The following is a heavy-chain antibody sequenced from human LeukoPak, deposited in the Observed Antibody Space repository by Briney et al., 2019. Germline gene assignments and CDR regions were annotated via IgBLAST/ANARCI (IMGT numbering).Heavy chain of an antibody. CDR2: IYYSGST. V-gene: IGHV4-59*12. Sequence: SETLSLTCTVSGGSISSYYWSWIRQPPGKGLEWIGYIYYSGSTNYKSSLKSRVTISVDTSNNHFSLKLISVTAADTAVYYCASLLVPGNFDYWGQGTLVTVSP. J-gene: IGHJ4*02. D-gene: IGHD2-8*02. CDR1: GGSISSYY. CDR3: ASLLVPGNFDY.